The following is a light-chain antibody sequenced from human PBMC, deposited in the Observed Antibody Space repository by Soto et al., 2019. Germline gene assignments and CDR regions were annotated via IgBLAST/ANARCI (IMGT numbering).Light chain of an antibody. J-gene: IGLJ1*01. CDR1: ISYVGGYTY. CDR2: EVS. V-gene: IGLV2-14*01. CDR3: SSYTSTSTPYV. Sequence: QSMVSQPASVSRSPGQSITISFSGTISYVGGYTYVSCYQQHPGKAPKVIIYEVSNRQSGVSSRFSGSKSGKTASLKISVLKAEYEADYYFSSYTSTSTPYVFGTGTKVPVL.